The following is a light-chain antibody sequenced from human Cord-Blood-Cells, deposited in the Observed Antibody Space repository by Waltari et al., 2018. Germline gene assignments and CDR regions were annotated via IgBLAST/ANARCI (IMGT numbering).Light chain of an antibody. V-gene: IGLV2-11*01. CDR1: SSDVGGSNS. CDR2: DVS. Sequence: QSALTQPRSVSGSPGQSVTISCTGTSSDVGGSNSVPWYQQHPGKAPKLMIYDVSKRPSGVPDRFSGSKSGNTASLTISGLQAEDEADYYCCSYAGSYTFDVVFGGGTKLTVL. CDR3: CSYAGSYTFDVV. J-gene: IGLJ2*01.